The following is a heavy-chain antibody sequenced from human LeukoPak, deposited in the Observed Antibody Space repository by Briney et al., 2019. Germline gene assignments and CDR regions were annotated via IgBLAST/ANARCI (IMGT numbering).Heavy chain of an antibody. V-gene: IGHV1-18*01. Sequence: ASVKVSCKASGYTFTSYGISWVRQAPGQGIEWMGWTSAYNGNTNYAQKLQGRVTMTTDTSTSTAYMELRSLRSDDTAVYYCARVSRDDSLDYWGQGTLVTVSS. CDR2: TSAYNGNT. J-gene: IGHJ4*02. CDR3: ARVSRDDSLDY. D-gene: IGHD3-22*01. CDR1: GYTFTSYG.